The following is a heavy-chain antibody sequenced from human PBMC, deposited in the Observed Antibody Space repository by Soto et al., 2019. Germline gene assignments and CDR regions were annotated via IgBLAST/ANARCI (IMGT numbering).Heavy chain of an antibody. D-gene: IGHD6-19*01. CDR3: VKEDSAVAPYGMDV. CDR1: GFTFSSYA. Sequence: EVQLVESGGGLVQPGGSLRLSCSASGFTFSSYAMHWVRQAQGKGLEYVSAISSNGGSTYYADSVKGRFTISRDNSKNTLYLQMSSLRAEDTAVYYCVKEDSAVAPYGMDVWGQGTTVTVSS. CDR2: ISSNGGST. J-gene: IGHJ6*02. V-gene: IGHV3-64D*08.